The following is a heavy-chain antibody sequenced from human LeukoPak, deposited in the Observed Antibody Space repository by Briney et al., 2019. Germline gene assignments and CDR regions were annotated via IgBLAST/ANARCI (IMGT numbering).Heavy chain of an antibody. CDR3: AKDMGTGYSSSWYYFDY. J-gene: IGHJ4*02. CDR2: ISWNSGSI. V-gene: IGHV3-9*01. Sequence: PGGSLRLSCAASGFSLSSYWMHWVRQAPGKGLEWVSGISWNSGSIGYADSVKGRFTISRDNAKNSLYLQMNSLRAEDTALYYCAKDMGTGYSSSWYYFDYWGQGTLVTVSS. D-gene: IGHD6-13*01. CDR1: GFSLSSYW.